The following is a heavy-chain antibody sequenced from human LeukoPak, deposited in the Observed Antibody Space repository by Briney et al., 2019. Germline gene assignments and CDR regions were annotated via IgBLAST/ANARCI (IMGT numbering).Heavy chain of an antibody. CDR1: GYTFASYG. J-gene: IGHJ4*02. CDR2: VSSSIGDT. D-gene: IGHD2-2*01. CDR3: ARESSWAYYFDY. Sequence: ASVKVSCKAFGYTFASYGINWVRQAPGQGLEWMGWVSSSIGDTKYAQSLQGRATITTDTATGTAYMELRSPTSADTAVYYCARESSWAYYFDYWGQGSLVTVSS. V-gene: IGHV1-18*01.